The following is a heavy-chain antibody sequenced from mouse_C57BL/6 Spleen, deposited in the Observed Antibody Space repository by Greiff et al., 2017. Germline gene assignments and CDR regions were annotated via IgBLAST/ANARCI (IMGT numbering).Heavy chain of an antibody. CDR1: GYTFTSYW. V-gene: IGHV1-53*01. Sequence: VQLQQPGTELVKPGASVKLSCKASGYTFTSYWMHWVKQRPGQGLEWIGNINPSNGGTNYNEKFKSKATLTVDKSSSTAYMQLSSLTSEDSAVYYCARPPRLYGSGLAGFAYWGQGTLVTVSA. D-gene: IGHD1-1*01. J-gene: IGHJ3*01. CDR2: INPSNGGT. CDR3: ARPPRLYGSGLAGFAY.